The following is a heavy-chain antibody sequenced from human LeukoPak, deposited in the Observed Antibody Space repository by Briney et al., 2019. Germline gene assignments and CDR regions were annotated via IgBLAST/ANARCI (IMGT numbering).Heavy chain of an antibody. CDR1: GGSISSGGYY. CDR2: IWYDGSNK. V-gene: IGHV3-33*08. CDR3: ARDSSSWTDSGIFDY. D-gene: IGHD6-13*01. Sequence: LSLTCTVSGGSISSGGYYWSWIRQHPGKDLEWVADIWYDGSNKYYADSVKGRFTISRDNSKNTLYLQMNSLRAEDTAVYYCARDSSSWTDSGIFDYWGQGTLVTVSS. J-gene: IGHJ4*02.